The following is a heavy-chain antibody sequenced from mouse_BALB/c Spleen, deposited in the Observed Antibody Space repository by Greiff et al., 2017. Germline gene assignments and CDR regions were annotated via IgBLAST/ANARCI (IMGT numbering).Heavy chain of an antibody. D-gene: IGHD4-1*01. Sequence: EVKLMESGGGLVQPGGSLKLSCAASGFTFSSYGMSWVRQTPDKRLELVATINSNGGSTYYPDSVKGRFTISRDNAKNTLYLQMSSLKSEDTAMYYCARSLNWAYYYAMDYWGQGTSVTVSS. CDR2: INSNGGST. CDR3: ARSLNWAYYYAMDY. CDR1: GFTFSSYG. V-gene: IGHV5-6-3*01. J-gene: IGHJ4*01.